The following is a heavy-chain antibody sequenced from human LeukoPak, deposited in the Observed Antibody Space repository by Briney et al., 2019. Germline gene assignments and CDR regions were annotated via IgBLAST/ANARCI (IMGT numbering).Heavy chain of an antibody. CDR3: ARFTGISLDY. D-gene: IGHD2/OR15-2a*01. CDR2: ISGSGGST. V-gene: IGHV3-23*01. J-gene: IGHJ4*02. CDR1: GFIFSSYA. Sequence: PGGSLRLSCAASGFIFSSYAMSWVRQAPGKGLEWVSTISGSGGSTYYADSVKGRFTISRGNPKNTLYLQMNSLRAEDTAVYYCARFTGISLDYWGQGTLVTVSS.